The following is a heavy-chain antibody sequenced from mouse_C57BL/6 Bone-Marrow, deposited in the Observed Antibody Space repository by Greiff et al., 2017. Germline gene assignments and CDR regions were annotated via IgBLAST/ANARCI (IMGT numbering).Heavy chain of an antibody. CDR1: GFNIKDDY. V-gene: IGHV14-4*01. CDR3: TRYYDYAY. Sequence: VQLQQSGAELVRPGASVKLSCTASGFNIKDDYMHWVKQRPEQGLEWIGWIDPENGDTEYASKFQGKATITADTSSNTAYLQLSSLPSEDTAVYYCTRYYDYAYWGQGGLVSVSA. J-gene: IGHJ3*01. D-gene: IGHD2-4*01. CDR2: IDPENGDT.